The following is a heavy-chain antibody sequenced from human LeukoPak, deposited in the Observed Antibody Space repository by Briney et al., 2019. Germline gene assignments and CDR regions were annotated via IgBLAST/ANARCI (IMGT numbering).Heavy chain of an antibody. CDR1: GFTFSSYA. J-gene: IGHJ3*02. CDR2: ISGSGGST. Sequence: GGSLRLSCAASGFTFSSYAMSWVRQAPGKGLEWVSAISGSGGSTYYADSVKGRFTISRDNSKNTLYLQMNSLRAEDTAVYYCAKGLSVAGTRPHAFDIWGQGTMVTVSS. V-gene: IGHV3-23*01. CDR3: AKGLSVAGTRPHAFDI. D-gene: IGHD6-19*01.